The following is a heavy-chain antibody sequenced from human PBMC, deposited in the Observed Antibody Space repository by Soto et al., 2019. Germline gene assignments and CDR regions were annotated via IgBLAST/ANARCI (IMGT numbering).Heavy chain of an antibody. V-gene: IGHV1-8*01. D-gene: IGHD3-10*01. CDR3: ARGLFYYGSGSYTMDV. CDR1: GYAFTSYD. CDR2: MNPNSGNT. J-gene: IGHJ6*03. Sequence: QVQLVQSGAEVKKPGASVKVSCKASGYAFTSYDINWVRQATGQGLEWMGWMNPNSGNTGYAQKFQGRVTMTRNTSISTAYMELSSLRSEDTAVYYCARGLFYYGSGSYTMDVWGKGTTVTVSS.